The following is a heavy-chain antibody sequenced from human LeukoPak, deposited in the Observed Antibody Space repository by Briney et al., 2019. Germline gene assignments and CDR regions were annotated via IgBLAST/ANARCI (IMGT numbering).Heavy chain of an antibody. D-gene: IGHD4-17*01. CDR3: ATDLHSGWTTVTTGY. CDR2: FDPEDGET. CDR1: GYTLTELS. V-gene: IGHV1-24*01. Sequence: ASVKVSCKVSGYTLTELSMHWVRQAPGKGLEWMGGFDPEDGETIYAQKFQGRVTMTEDTSTDTAYMELSSLRSEDTAVYYRATDLHSGWTTVTTGYWGQGTLVTVSS. J-gene: IGHJ4*02.